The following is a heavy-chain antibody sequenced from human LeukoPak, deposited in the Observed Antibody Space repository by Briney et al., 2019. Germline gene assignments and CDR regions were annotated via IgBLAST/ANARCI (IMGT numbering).Heavy chain of an antibody. Sequence: WETLSLTCTVSGCSISSGDYYWSWIRQPPRKGLVWNGYIYYSGSTNYNPSLKSRVTISVDTSKTQFSLKLSSVTAVDTAVYYCARGVAGSGSYPTTFDYWSQGTLVTVSS. CDR3: ARGVAGSGSYPTTFDY. V-gene: IGHV4-61*08. CDR1: GCSISSGDYY. J-gene: IGHJ4*02. CDR2: IYYSGST. D-gene: IGHD3-10*01.